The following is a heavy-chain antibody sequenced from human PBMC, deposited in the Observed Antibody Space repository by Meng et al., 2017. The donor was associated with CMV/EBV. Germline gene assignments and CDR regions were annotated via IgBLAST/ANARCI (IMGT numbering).Heavy chain of an antibody. CDR3: ARGGVVPAASVYGMDV. CDR2: ISAYNGNT. Sequence: ASVKVSCKASGYTFTSYGISWVRQAPGQGLEWMGWISAYNGNTNYAQKLQGRVTMTTDTTTSTAYMELRSLRSDDTAVYYCARGGVVPAASVYGMDVWGQGTTVTVSS. CDR1: GYTFTSYG. J-gene: IGHJ6*02. D-gene: IGHD2-2*01. V-gene: IGHV1-18*01.